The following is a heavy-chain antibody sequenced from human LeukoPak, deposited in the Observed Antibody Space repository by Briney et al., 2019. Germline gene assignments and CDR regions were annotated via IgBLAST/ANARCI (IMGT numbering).Heavy chain of an antibody. CDR3: TTDGEEQWLVRY. CDR1: GFIVSSNY. J-gene: IGHJ4*02. CDR2: IYSGGST. D-gene: IGHD6-19*01. Sequence: GGSLRLSCAASGFIVSSNYMNWVRQAPGKGLEWVSVIYSGGSTDYAAPVKGRFTISRDDSENTLYLQMNSLKTEDTAVYYCTTDGEEQWLVRYWGQGTLVTVSS. V-gene: IGHV3-53*01.